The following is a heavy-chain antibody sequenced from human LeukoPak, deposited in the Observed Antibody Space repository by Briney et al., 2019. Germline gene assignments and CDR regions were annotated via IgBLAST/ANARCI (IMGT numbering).Heavy chain of an antibody. CDR1: GFTVSSNY. J-gene: IGHJ4*02. Sequence: PGGSLRLSCAASGFTVSSNYMSCVRRAPGKGLEWVSVIYSGGNTYYADSVKGRFTISRENSKNTLYLQMNSLRAEETAVYYCARDDVGVAGRDYWGQGTLVTVSS. V-gene: IGHV3-53*01. CDR3: ARDDVGVAGRDY. D-gene: IGHD6-19*01. CDR2: IYSGGNT.